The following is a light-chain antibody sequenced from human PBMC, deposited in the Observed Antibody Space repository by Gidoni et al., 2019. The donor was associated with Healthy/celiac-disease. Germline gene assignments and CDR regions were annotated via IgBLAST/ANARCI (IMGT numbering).Light chain of an antibody. CDR1: QGISSY. J-gene: IGKJ4*01. Sequence: DIQLTQSPSFLSASVGDRVTITCRASQGISSYLAWYQQKPGKAPKLLIYAASTLQSGVPSRFSGSGTGTEFHLTISSLQPEDFATYYCQKLNSYPLTFGGGTKVEIK. CDR2: AAS. CDR3: QKLNSYPLT. V-gene: IGKV1-9*01.